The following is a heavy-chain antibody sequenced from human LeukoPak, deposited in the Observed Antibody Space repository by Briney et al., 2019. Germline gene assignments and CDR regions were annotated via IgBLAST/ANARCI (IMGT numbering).Heavy chain of an antibody. D-gene: IGHD4-17*01. V-gene: IGHV1-69*04. Sequence: SVKVSCKVSGGTFSSYAISWVRQAPGQGLEWMGRIIPILGIANYAQKFQGRVTITPDKSTSTAYMELSSLRSEDTAVYYCARVEIDYGDYLNWFDPWGQGTLVTVSS. CDR1: GGTFSSYA. CDR2: IIPILGIA. J-gene: IGHJ5*02. CDR3: ARVEIDYGDYLNWFDP.